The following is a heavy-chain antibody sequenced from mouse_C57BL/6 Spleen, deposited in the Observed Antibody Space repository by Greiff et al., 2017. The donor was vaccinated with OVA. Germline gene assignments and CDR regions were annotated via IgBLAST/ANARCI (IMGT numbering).Heavy chain of an antibody. V-gene: IGHV2-5*01. CDR3: AKNDYYGSRNYAMDY. CDR1: GFSLTSYG. D-gene: IGHD1-1*01. CDR2: IWRGGST. Sequence: QVQLKESGPGLVQPSQSLSITCTVSGFSLTSYGVHWVRQSPGKGLEWLGVIWRGGSTDYNAAFMSRLSITKDNSKSQVFFKMNSLQADDTAIYYCAKNDYYGSRNYAMDYWGQGTSVTVSS. J-gene: IGHJ4*01.